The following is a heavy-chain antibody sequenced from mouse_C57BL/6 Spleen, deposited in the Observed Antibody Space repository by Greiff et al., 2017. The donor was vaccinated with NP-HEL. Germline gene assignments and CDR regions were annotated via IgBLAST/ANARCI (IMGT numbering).Heavy chain of an antibody. Sequence: EVQLQQPGTELVKPGASVKISCKASGYTFTDYYMNWVKQSHGKSLEWIGDINPNNGGTSYNQKFKGKATLTVDKSSSTAYMELRSRTSEDSAVYYCARRYAGSLSYFDYWGQGPTLTASS. CDR2: INPNNGGT. J-gene: IGHJ2*01. CDR1: GYTFTDYY. CDR3: ARRYAGSLSYFDY. V-gene: IGHV1-26*01. D-gene: IGHD1-1*02.